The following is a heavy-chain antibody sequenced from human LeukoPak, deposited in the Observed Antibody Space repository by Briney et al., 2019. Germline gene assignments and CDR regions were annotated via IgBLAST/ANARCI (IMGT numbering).Heavy chain of an antibody. CDR1: GFTFSSYW. J-gene: IGHJ5*02. CDR3: ARDTVNGPFVISLDL. CDR2: IKQDGSEK. V-gene: IGHV3-7*01. Sequence: PGGSLRLSCAASGFTFSSYWMSWVRQAPGKGLEWVANIKQDGSEKYYVDSVRGRFTMSRDNAKDLLFLQMNSLRDDDTAVYYCARDTVNGPFVISLDLWGQGVLVTVSS. D-gene: IGHD2-8*01.